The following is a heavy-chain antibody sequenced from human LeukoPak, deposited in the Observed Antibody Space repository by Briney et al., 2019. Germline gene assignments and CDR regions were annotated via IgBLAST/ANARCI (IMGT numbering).Heavy chain of an antibody. V-gene: IGHV1-8*03. CDR2: MNPNSGNT. CDR1: GYTFTSYD. Sequence: ASVKVSCEASGYTFTSYDINWVRQATGQGLEWMGWMNPNSGNTGYAQKFQGRVTITRNTSISTAYMELSSLRSEDTAVYYCARVDRIVGATTLFYNFDYWGQGTLVTVSS. J-gene: IGHJ4*02. CDR3: ARVDRIVGATTLFYNFDY. D-gene: IGHD1-26*01.